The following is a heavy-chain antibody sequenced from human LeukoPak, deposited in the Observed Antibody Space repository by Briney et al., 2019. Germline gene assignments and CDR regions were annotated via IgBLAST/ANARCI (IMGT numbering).Heavy chain of an antibody. V-gene: IGHV1-69*01. CDR1: GGTFSSYA. CDR2: IIPIFGTA. D-gene: IGHD1-1*01. J-gene: IGHJ4*02. Sequence: SVKVSCKASGGTFSSYAISWVRQAPGQGLEWMGGIIPIFGTANYAQKFQGRVTITADESTSTAYMELSSLRSEDTAVYYCARGARYNLVSYFDYWGQGTLVTVSS. CDR3: ARGARYNLVSYFDY.